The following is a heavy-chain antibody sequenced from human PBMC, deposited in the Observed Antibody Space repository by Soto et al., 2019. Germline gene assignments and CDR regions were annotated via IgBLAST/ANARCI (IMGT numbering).Heavy chain of an antibody. CDR1: GGTFSSYA. V-gene: IGHV1-69*13. D-gene: IGHD1-26*01. CDR2: IIPIFGTA. Sequence: SVKVSCKASGGTFSSYAVSWVRQAPGQGLEWMGGIIPIFGTANYAQKFQGRVTITADESTSTAYMELSSLRSEDTAVYYCARGRGREDYYYYGMDVWGQGTTVTVSS. CDR3: ARGRGREDYYYYGMDV. J-gene: IGHJ6*02.